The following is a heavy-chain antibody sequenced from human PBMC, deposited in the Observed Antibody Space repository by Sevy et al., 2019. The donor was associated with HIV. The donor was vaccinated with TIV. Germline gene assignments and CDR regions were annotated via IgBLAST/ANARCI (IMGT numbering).Heavy chain of an antibody. CDR1: GFTFSSHA. CDR2: ISSDGNSQ. D-gene: IGHD1-26*01. V-gene: IGHV3-30*04. CDR3: ARDLISGSYSQSLDY. J-gene: IGHJ4*02. Sequence: GGSLRLSCAASGFTFSSHAMHWVRQAPGEGLHWVAVISSDGNSQYSADSVKGRFTISRDNSKNTLYLQMDSLRVEDTAVYYCARDLISGSYSQSLDYWGQGTLVTVSS.